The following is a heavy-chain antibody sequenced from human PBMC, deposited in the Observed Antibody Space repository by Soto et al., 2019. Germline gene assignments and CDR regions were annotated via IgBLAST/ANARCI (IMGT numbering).Heavy chain of an antibody. J-gene: IGHJ6*02. V-gene: IGHV4-34*01. CDR3: ARYGGAIGMDL. D-gene: IGHD3-16*01. CDR1: GVSFSGYY. CDR2: INHSGST. Sequence: XETLYLTCAVYGVSFSGYYWSWIRQPPGKGLEWIGEINHSGSTNYNPSLKSRVTISVDTSKNQFSLKLSSVTAADTAVYYCARYGGAIGMDLWGQGTTVTVSS.